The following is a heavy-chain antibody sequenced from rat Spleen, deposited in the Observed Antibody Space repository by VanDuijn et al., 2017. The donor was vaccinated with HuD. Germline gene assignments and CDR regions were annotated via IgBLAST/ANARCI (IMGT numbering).Heavy chain of an antibody. J-gene: IGHJ2*01. V-gene: IGHV5-31*01. CDR2: ITNIAGRT. CDR1: GFTFNNYW. D-gene: IGHD4-3*01. Sequence: EVQLVESGGGLVQPGRSLKLSCVASGFTFNNYWMTWIRQSPGKGLEWVASITNIAGRTHYPDSVKGRFTISRDNAKSTLYLQMDSLRSEDTATYYCATHGFGVFDYWGQGVMVTVSS. CDR3: ATHGFGVFDY.